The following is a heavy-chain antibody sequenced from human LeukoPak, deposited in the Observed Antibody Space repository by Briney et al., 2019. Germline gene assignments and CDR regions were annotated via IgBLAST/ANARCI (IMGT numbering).Heavy chain of an antibody. CDR1: GFTFSSYW. J-gene: IGHJ4*02. V-gene: IGHV3-74*01. Sequence: GGSLRLSCAASGFTFSSYWMHWVRQAPGKGLVWVSRINSDGSSTSCADSVKGRFTISRDNAKNTLYLQMNSLRAEDTAVYYCAKEVRESAWFYFDYWGQGTLATVS. D-gene: IGHD3-10*01. CDR2: INSDGSST. CDR3: AKEVRESAWFYFDY.